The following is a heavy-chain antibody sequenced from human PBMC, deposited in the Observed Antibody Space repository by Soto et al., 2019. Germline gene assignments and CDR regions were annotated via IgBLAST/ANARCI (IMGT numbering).Heavy chain of an antibody. J-gene: IGHJ4*02. CDR3: ASWDYDVLTGYSYDD. Sequence: QVQLVQSGAEVKKPGSSVKVSCKASGGTFNNYGMGWVRQAPGQGLEWMGGIIPMTRRTNYAQKFQGRVTVTADASRTTAYMELRGLRSEDTAVHYCASWDYDVLTGYSYDDWGQGTLVTVSS. CDR2: IIPMTRRT. D-gene: IGHD3-9*01. V-gene: IGHV1-69*01. CDR1: GGTFNNYG.